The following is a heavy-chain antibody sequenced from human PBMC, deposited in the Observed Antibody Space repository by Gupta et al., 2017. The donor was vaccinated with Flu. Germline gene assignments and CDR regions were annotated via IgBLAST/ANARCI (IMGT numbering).Heavy chain of an antibody. CDR2: ISSSSSYT. CDR1: GFTFRDYY. CDR3: ARYCSGGSCYGFDP. J-gene: IGHJ5*02. D-gene: IGHD2-15*01. Sequence: QVQLVESGGGLVKPGGSLRLSCAASGFTFRDYYMSWIRQAPGKGLEWVSYISSSSSYTNYADSVKGRFTISRDNAKNSLYLQMNSLRAEDTAVYYCARYCSGGSCYGFDPWGQGTLVTVSS. V-gene: IGHV3-11*05.